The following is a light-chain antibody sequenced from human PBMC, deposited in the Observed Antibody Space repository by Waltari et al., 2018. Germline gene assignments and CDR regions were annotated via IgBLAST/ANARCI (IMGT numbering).Light chain of an antibody. CDR3: AAWDDSLSGRVI. Sequence: QSVLTQPPSASGTPGQRVTISCSGSSSNIGRHYVYWYQQLPGTAPKLLIYSNDQRSSGVPDRFAGSKAGTSASLAISGLRSEDEADYYCAAWDDSLSGRVIFGGGTKLTVL. J-gene: IGLJ2*01. CDR1: SSNIGRHY. V-gene: IGLV1-47*02. CDR2: SND.